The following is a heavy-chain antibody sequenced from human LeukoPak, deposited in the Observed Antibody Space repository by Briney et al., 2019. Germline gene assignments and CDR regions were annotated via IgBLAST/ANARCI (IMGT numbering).Heavy chain of an antibody. V-gene: IGHV4-31*03. CDR3: ARATVATPSEFDY. D-gene: IGHD4-17*01. CDR1: GGSIRSSYYY. J-gene: IGHJ4*02. CDR2: ISYSGNT. Sequence: SETLSLTCTVSGGSIRSSYYYWSWIRQHPGKGLEWIGYISYSGNTYYNPSLRSRASISADTPKSQFSLKLSSTTAADTAVYYCARATVATPSEFDYWGQGTLVTVSS.